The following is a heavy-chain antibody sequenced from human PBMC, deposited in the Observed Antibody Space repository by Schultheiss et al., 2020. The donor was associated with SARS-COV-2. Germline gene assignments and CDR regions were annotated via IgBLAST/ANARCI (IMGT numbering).Heavy chain of an antibody. D-gene: IGHD6-19*01. CDR3: ARHSPAYSSGGTSDY. CDR1: GYSFTSYW. J-gene: IGHJ4*02. Sequence: GESLKISCKGSGYSFTSYWIGWVRQMPGKGLEWMGIIYPGDSDTRYSPSFQGQVIISADKSISTAYLQWSSLKASDTAIYYCARHSPAYSSGGTSDYWGQGTLVTVSS. CDR2: IYPGDSDT. V-gene: IGHV5-51*01.